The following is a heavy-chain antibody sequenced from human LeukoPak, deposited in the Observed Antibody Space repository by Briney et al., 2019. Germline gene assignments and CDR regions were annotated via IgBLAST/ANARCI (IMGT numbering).Heavy chain of an antibody. CDR2: ISSSSSTI. Sequence: GGSLRLSCAASGFTFSSYSMNWVRQAPGKGLEWVSYISSSSSTIYYADSVKGRFTISRDNAKNSLCLQMNSLRDEDTAVYYCASVDTAMVTPFSYYYYGMDVWGQGTTVTVSS. D-gene: IGHD5-18*01. CDR3: ASVDTAMVTPFSYYYYGMDV. CDR1: GFTFSSYS. J-gene: IGHJ6*02. V-gene: IGHV3-48*02.